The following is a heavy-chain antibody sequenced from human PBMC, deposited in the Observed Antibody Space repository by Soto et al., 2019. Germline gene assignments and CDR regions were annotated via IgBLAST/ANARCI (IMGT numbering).Heavy chain of an antibody. D-gene: IGHD6-19*01. V-gene: IGHV1-2*02. Sequence: QVQLVQSGAEVKKPGASVKVSCKASGYTFIDNYIHWVRQAPGQGLEWMGWLNPNSGNTNYARKFLGRVTMTRDTSVSTAYLELSRLSSDDTALYYCARGKGYSSGWTPGYWGQGTLVTVPS. CDR3: ARGKGYSSGWTPGY. CDR1: GYTFIDNY. CDR2: LNPNSGNT. J-gene: IGHJ4*02.